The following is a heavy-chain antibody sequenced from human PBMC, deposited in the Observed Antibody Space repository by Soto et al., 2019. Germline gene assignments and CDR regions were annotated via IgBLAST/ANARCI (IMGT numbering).Heavy chain of an antibody. CDR2: ISAYNGNT. V-gene: IGHV1-18*04. J-gene: IGHJ6*02. CDR3: ARVFPLRCRACGGMDV. CDR1: GYTFTSYG. D-gene: IGHD4-17*01. Sequence: GASVKVSCKASGYTFTSYGISWVRQAPGQGLEWMGWISAYNGNTNYAQKLQGRVTITTDTSTSTAYMELRSLRSDDTAVYYCARVFPLRCRACGGMDVWGQGTTVTVSS.